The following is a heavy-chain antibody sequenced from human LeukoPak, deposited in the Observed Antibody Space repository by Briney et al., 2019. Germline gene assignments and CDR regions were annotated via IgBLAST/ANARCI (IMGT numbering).Heavy chain of an antibody. Sequence: GSLRISCAAPGITLSSQAISLVRQAPGEGVEVVPAISGSGGSTYYADSVKGRFTISRDNSKNTLYLQMNSLGAEDTAVYYCAKDGMATISYYFDYWGQGTLVTVSS. D-gene: IGHD5-24*01. CDR2: ISGSGGST. CDR3: AKDGMATISYYFDY. J-gene: IGHJ4*02. CDR1: GITLSSQA. V-gene: IGHV3-23*01.